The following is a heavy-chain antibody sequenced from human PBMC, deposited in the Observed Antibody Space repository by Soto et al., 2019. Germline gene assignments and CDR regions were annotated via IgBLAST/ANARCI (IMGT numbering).Heavy chain of an antibody. Sequence: VKVSCKASGYTFTSYYMHWVRQAPGQGLEWMGIINPSGGSTSYAQKFQGRVTMTRDTSTSTVYMELSSLRSEDTAVYYCARGEDVVVPAIYYYYGMDVWGQGTTVTVSS. CDR2: INPSGGST. V-gene: IGHV1-46*01. D-gene: IGHD2-2*01. CDR3: ARGEDVVVPAIYYYYGMDV. J-gene: IGHJ6*02. CDR1: GYTFTSYY.